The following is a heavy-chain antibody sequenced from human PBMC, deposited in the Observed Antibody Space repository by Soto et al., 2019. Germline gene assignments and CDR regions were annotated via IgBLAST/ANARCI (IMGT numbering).Heavy chain of an antibody. D-gene: IGHD6-19*01. CDR1: GCTFSSYA. CDR3: ARDSGSGWYVLDY. CDR2: IIPIFGTT. J-gene: IGHJ4*02. V-gene: IGHV1-69*06. Sequence: SVKVSCKASGCTFSSYAISWLRQAPGQGLEWMGGIIPIFGTTNYAQKFQGRVTMTADKSTSTAYIELRSLRSDDTAVYYCARDSGSGWYVLDYWGQG.